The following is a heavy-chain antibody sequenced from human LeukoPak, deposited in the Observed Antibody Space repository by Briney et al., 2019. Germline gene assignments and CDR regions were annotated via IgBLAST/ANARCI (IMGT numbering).Heavy chain of an antibody. CDR1: GFTFSSYE. V-gene: IGHV3-48*03. CDR2: ISCSGSTI. J-gene: IGHJ4*02. D-gene: IGHD1-26*01. Sequence: GGSLRLSCAASGFTFSSYEMNWVRQAPGKGLEWVSYISCSGSTIYYADSVKGRFTISRDNAKNSLYLQMNSLRAEDTAVYYCARDLRGAGFDYWGQGTLVTVSS. CDR3: ARDLRGAGFDY.